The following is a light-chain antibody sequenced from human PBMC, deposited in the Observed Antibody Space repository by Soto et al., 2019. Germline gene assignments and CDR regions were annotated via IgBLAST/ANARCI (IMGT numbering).Light chain of an antibody. V-gene: IGLV2-23*01. CDR1: SSDVGSYNL. CDR3: CSYAGSNTDV. J-gene: IGLJ1*01. Sequence: QSALTQPASVSGSPGQSITISCTGTSSDVGSYNLVSWYQQHPGKAPKLMIYEGSRRPSGVSNRFSGSKSGNTASLTISGLPAEDEADCYSCSYAGSNTDVFGTGTKLTVL. CDR2: EGS.